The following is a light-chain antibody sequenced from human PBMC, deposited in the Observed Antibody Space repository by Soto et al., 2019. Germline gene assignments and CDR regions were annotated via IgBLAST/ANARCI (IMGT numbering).Light chain of an antibody. Sequence: QSVLTQPPSASGTPGQRVTISCSGSSSKIGSNTVNWYQQLPGTAPKLLIYSNNQRPSGVPDRFSGSKSGTSASLAISGLQSEDEADYYCAAWDDSLNGLVFGGGTK. V-gene: IGLV1-44*01. CDR1: SSKIGSNT. J-gene: IGLJ2*01. CDR3: AAWDDSLNGLV. CDR2: SNN.